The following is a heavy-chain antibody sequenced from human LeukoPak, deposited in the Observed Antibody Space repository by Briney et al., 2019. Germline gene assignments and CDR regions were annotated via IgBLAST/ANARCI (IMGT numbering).Heavy chain of an antibody. D-gene: IGHD4-17*01. CDR3: ARDLGATTVTPFDS. J-gene: IGHJ4*02. Sequence: ASVKVSCKASGYTFTDYYMHWVRQAPGQGLEWMGWINPNSGGTNYAQKFQGRVTMTRDKSISTAYMELYSLRSDDTALYYCARDLGATTVTPFDSWGQGTLVTVSS. CDR1: GYTFTDYY. CDR2: INPNSGGT. V-gene: IGHV1-2*02.